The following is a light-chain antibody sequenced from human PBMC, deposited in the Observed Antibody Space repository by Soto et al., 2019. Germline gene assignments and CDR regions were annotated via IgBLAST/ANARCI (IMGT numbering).Light chain of an antibody. CDR1: SSDVGGYNY. Sequence: QSALTQPASVSGSPGQSITISCNGTSSDVGGYNYVSWYQQHPGKAPKLMIYEVSNRPSGVSNRFSGSKSGNTASLTISGLQAEDEADYYCSSYTSSSTYVFGTGTKLT. J-gene: IGLJ1*01. CDR2: EVS. CDR3: SSYTSSSTYV. V-gene: IGLV2-14*01.